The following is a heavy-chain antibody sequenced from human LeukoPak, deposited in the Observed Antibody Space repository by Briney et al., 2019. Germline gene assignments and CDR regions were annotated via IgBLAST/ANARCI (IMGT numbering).Heavy chain of an antibody. CDR2: IDTSGST. CDR1: NGSISSGRYY. D-gene: IGHD1-7*01. V-gene: IGHV4-61*02. J-gene: IGHJ4*02. CDR3: ARGKLDLTILDN. Sequence: SETLSLTCTVSNGSISSGRYYWTWIRQPAGKGLEWIGRIDTSGSTYYNPSLKSRVTISVDMSKNQFSLKLNSVSAADTAAYYCARGKLDLTILDNWGQGTLVTVSS.